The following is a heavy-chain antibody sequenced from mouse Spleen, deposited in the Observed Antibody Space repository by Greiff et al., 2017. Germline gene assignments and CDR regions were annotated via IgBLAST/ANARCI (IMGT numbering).Heavy chain of an antibody. CDR1: GYTFTSYW. Sequence: EVQVVESGTVLARPGASVKMSCKTSGYTFTSYWMHWVKQRPGQGLEWIGAIYPGNSDTSYNQKFKGKAKLTAVTSASTAYMELSSLTNEDSAVYYCTRCPYGSYWYFDVWGAGTTVTVSS. CDR3: TRCPYGSYWYFDV. D-gene: IGHD2-1*01. V-gene: IGHV1-5*01. CDR2: IYPGNSDT. J-gene: IGHJ1*01.